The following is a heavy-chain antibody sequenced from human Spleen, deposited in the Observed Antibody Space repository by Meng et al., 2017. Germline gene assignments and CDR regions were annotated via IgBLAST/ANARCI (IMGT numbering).Heavy chain of an antibody. CDR2: NNTRDGDT. V-gene: IGHV1-46*04. CDR3: ARERGATYYFHN. Sequence: QVQLVQSGGEVNKPGASAKVSCKASGDTFTYYHIHWVRQAPGQGLEWVEINNTRDGDTSYSQKLRGRVTLTTDTSTSTAYMELSSLSSGDTSVYYCARERGATYYFHNWGQGTLVTVSS. CDR1: GDTFTYYH. J-gene: IGHJ4*02.